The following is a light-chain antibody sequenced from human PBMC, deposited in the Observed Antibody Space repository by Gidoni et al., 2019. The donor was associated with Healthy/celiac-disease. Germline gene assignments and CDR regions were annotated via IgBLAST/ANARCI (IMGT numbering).Light chain of an antibody. CDR1: QSISSY. CDR3: QQSYSTPQT. Sequence: DVQMTQSPSSLSASVGDRLTITCRASQSISSYLNWYQQKPGEAPKLLIYAASSLQSGVPSKFSGSGSGTDFTLTISSLQAEDFATYYCQQSYSTPQTFGQGTKVEIK. CDR2: AAS. J-gene: IGKJ1*01. V-gene: IGKV1-39*01.